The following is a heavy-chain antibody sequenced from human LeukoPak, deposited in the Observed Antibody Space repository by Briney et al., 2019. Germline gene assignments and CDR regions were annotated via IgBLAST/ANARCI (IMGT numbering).Heavy chain of an antibody. CDR3: ARVGRESSTGWLDY. CDR1: GYTFIDYY. J-gene: IGHJ4*02. CDR2: INVKSGAT. Sequence: APVKVSCKASGYTFIDYYFNWVRQAPGQGPEWMGRINVKSGATDYAQKFQGRVTVTRDTSISTAYMELSSLRSDDTAVYYCARVGRESSTGWLDYWGRGTLVTVSS. V-gene: IGHV1-2*06. D-gene: IGHD6-19*01.